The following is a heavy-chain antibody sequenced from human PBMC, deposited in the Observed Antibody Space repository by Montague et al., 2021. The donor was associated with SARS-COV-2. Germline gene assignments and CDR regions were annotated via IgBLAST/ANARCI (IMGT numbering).Heavy chain of an antibody. D-gene: IGHD2-2*01. CDR1: GGSISSYY. V-gene: IGHV4-59*01. Sequence: SETRSLTCTVSGGSISSYYWSWIRQPPGKGLEWIGYMSYGESTNYNPSLKSRVTISVDTSKNQLSLKVSSVTAADTAVYYCARRDGYCSSTRCLHWFDPWGQGAPVTVSS. CDR2: MSYGEST. J-gene: IGHJ5*02. CDR3: ARRDGYCSSTRCLHWFDP.